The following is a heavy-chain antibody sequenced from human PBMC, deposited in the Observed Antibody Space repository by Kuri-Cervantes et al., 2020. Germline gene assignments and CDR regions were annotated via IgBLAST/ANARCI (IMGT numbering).Heavy chain of an antibody. CDR3: AREELWFREPEPDYYYYYMDV. D-gene: IGHD3-10*01. V-gene: IGHV4-34*01. CDR2: INHSGST. Sequence: SETLSLTCAVYGGSFSGYYWSWIRQPPGKGLEWIGEINHSGSTNYNPSLKSRVTISVDTSKNQFSLKLSSVTAADTAVYYCAREELWFREPEPDYYYYYMDVWGKGTTVTVSS. J-gene: IGHJ6*03. CDR1: GGSFSGYY.